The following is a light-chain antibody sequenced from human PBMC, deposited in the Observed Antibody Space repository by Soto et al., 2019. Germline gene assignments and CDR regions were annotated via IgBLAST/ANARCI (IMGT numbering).Light chain of an antibody. Sequence: TNNLSFSPGERANLSRRAGQSISTYLAWYQQKSGQDPRLLIYDESNRATGTPARFSGSGSGTDFTLTISSLEPEDSAVYYCQQRYVWLTFGGGTKVDIK. J-gene: IGKJ4*01. V-gene: IGKV3-11*01. CDR3: QQRYVWLT. CDR1: QSISTY. CDR2: DES.